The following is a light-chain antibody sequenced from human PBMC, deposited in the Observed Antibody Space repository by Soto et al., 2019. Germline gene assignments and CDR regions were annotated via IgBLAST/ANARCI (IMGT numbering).Light chain of an antibody. CDR2: KAS. J-gene: IGKJ1*01. CDR3: QQYHSYSRT. Sequence: DIQMTQSPSTLSASVGDRVTITCRASQSISSWLAWYQQKPGKAPKLLIYKASSLESGVPSRFSGSGSGTEFTLTISSLQPDDFATYYCQQYHSYSRTFGQGNKVEIK. V-gene: IGKV1-5*03. CDR1: QSISSW.